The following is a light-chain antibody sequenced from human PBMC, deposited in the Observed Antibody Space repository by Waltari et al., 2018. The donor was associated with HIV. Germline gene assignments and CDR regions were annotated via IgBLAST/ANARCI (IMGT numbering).Light chain of an antibody. CDR2: LGS. CDR1: QSLLHRNGYNY. Sequence: DFVMTQSPLSLPVTTGEPASISCRSSQSLLHRNGYNYLDWSLQKPGQSPQLLIYLGSNRASGVPDRFSGSGSGTDFTLKISRVEAEDVGVYYCMQALQSPFTFGQGTKLEIK. J-gene: IGKJ2*01. CDR3: MQALQSPFT. V-gene: IGKV2-28*01.